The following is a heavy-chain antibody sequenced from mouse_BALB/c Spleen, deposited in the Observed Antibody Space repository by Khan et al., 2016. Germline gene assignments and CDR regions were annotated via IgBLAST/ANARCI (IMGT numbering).Heavy chain of an antibody. CDR1: GFTFSNYW. CDR3: TRPFAY. Sequence: EVTLEESGGGLVQPGGSMKLSCVASGFTFSNYWMNWVRQFPEKGLEWIAEIRLQSNNYATHYAESVKGRFTISRDDSKSSVYLQMNNLRPEDTGIYYCTRPFAYWGQRTLVTVSA. CDR2: IRLQSNNYAT. V-gene: IGHV6-6*02. J-gene: IGHJ3*01.